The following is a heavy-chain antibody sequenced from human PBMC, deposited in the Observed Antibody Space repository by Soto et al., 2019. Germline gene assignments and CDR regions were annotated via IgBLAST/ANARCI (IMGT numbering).Heavy chain of an antibody. V-gene: IGHV1-18*01. CDR1: AYSFSSYG. CDR2: INPYNGNT. J-gene: IGHJ4*02. CDR3: ARSGNSDY. D-gene: IGHD2-15*01. Sequence: GASVKVSCKASAYSFSSYGIMWVRQAPGQGLEWMGWINPYNGNTDYAQNLQGRVTMTTDTSTSTAYMEVRGRRSDDTAFYYCARSGNSDYWGQGTLVTVSS.